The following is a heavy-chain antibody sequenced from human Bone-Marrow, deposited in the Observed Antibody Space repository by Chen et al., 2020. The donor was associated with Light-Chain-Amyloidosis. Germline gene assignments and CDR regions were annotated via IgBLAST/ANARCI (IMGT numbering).Heavy chain of an antibody. CDR1: GFTFSAYS. CDR3: ARRARISSGQFDI. Sequence: EVQLLESGGGLVQPGGSLRLSCSASGFTFSAYSMGWVRQAPGKGLEWVAALTGSARATDDAEAVSGRFAISRDNSMNTLYLQMISLTSDDTAVYFCARRARISSGQFDIWGRGPWSPSPQ. D-gene: IGHD6-19*01. J-gene: IGHJ4*02. CDR2: LTGSARAT. V-gene: IGHV3-23*01.